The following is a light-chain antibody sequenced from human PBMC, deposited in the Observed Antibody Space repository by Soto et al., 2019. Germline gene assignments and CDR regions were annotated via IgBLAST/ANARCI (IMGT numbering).Light chain of an antibody. CDR2: AAS. V-gene: IGKV1-39*01. CDR1: QSISSY. CDR3: QQSYSSPRT. Sequence: DIQMTQSPSSLSASVGDRVTITCRASQSISSYLNWYQQTPGEAPKLLIYAASSLQSGVPSRFSGSGSGTDFTLTISRLQPEDFATYYCQQSYSSPRTFGQGTKVDIK. J-gene: IGKJ1*01.